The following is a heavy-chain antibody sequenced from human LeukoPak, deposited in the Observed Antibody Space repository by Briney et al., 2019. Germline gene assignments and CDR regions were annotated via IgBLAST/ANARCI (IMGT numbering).Heavy chain of an antibody. CDR2: IYQSGST. V-gene: IGHV4-4*03. D-gene: IGHD3-3*02. J-gene: IGHJ4*02. Sequence: PPETLSLTCTVSGGSISSGDWWSWVRQPPGKGLEWIGEIYQSGSTNYNPSLKSRVTISVDKSKNQLFLKLSSVTAEDTAVYYCARDPMAILFRPRPYYFDYWGQGTLVTVSS. CDR1: GGSISSGDW. CDR3: ARDPMAILFRPRPYYFDY.